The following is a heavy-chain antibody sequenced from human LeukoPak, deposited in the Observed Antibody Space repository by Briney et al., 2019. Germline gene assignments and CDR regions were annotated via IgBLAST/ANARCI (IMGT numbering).Heavy chain of an antibody. CDR1: GFTFSSYG. CDR3: AKGPSVGATDR. CDR2: ISYDGSNK. D-gene: IGHD1-26*01. J-gene: IGHJ5*02. Sequence: GGSLRLSCAASGFTFSSYGMHWVRQAPGKGLEWVAVISYDGSNKYYADSVKGRFTISRDNSKTTLYLQMNSLRAEDTAVYYCAKGPSVGATDRWGQGTLVTVSS. V-gene: IGHV3-30*18.